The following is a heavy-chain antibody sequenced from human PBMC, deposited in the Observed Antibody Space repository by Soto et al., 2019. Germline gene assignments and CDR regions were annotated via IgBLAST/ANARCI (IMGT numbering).Heavy chain of an antibody. CDR1: GGTFSSYA. CDR2: IIPIFGTA. D-gene: IGHD2-8*01. V-gene: IGHV1-69*13. CDR3: ARGTPSDIVLMVYADVLPFHLDV. J-gene: IGHJ6*02. Sequence: SVKVSCKASGGTFSSYAISWVRQAPGQGLEWMGGIIPIFGTANYAQKFQGRVTITADESTSTAYMELSSLRSEDTAVYYCARGTPSDIVLMVYADVLPFHLDVWGQGTTVTVSS.